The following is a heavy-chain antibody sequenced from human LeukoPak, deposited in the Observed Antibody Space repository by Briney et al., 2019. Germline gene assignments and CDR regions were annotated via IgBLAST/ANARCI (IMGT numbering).Heavy chain of an antibody. V-gene: IGHV4-34*01. Sequence: SQTLSLTCAVYGGSFSGYYWSWIRQPPGKGLEWIGEINHSGSTNYNPSLKSRVTISVDTSKNQFSLKLSSVTAADTAVYYCARPTVTTGWFDPWGQGTLVTVSS. J-gene: IGHJ5*02. CDR1: GGSFSGYY. D-gene: IGHD4-17*01. CDR3: ARPTVTTGWFDP. CDR2: INHSGST.